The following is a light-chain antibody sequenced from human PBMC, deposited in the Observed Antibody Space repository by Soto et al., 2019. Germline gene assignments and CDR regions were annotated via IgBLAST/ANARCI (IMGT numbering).Light chain of an antibody. CDR1: SGHRNYA. J-gene: IGLJ3*02. Sequence: QLVLTQSPSASASLGASVKLTCTLDSGHRNYAIAWHQQQPGKGPRYLMKVNSVGSHNQGDGIPGRFSGSSSGAERYLIISSLQSEDEADYYCQTWGTGIPFGGGTKLTVL. V-gene: IGLV4-69*02. CDR2: VNSVGSH. CDR3: QTWGTGIP.